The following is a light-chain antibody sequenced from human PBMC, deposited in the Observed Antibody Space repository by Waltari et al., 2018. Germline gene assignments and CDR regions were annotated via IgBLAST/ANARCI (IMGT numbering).Light chain of an antibody. CDR2: GKN. Sequence: SSELTQDPAVSVALGQTVRITCQGDSLRTYYVSWFQQKAGQAPTLVIYGKNNRPSGSPDRFSASTSGSRASLTIIGAQAEDEADYYCHSRDSNGDVLIGGGTKVTVV. J-gene: IGLJ2*01. CDR3: HSRDSNGDVL. CDR1: SLRTYY. V-gene: IGLV3-19*01.